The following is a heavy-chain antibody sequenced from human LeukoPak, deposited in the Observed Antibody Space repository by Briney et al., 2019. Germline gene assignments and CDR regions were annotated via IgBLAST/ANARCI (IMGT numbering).Heavy chain of an antibody. D-gene: IGHD3-3*01. CDR1: GFTFSSYA. J-gene: IGHJ6*02. V-gene: IGHV3-30-3*01. CDR3: ARDNETPLRFLGWFQPHYYYYYGMDV. CDR2: ISYDGSNK. Sequence: GGSLRLSCAASGFTFSSYAMHWVRQAPGKGLEWVAVISYDGSNKYYADSVKGRFTISRDNSKNTLYLQMNSLRAEDTAVYYCARDNETPLRFLGWFQPHYYYYYGMDVWGQGTTVTVSS.